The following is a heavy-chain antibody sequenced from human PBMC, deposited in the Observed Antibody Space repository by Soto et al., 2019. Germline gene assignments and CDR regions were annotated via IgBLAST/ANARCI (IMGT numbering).Heavy chain of an antibody. CDR1: GGTFSSYA. J-gene: IGHJ6*02. CDR3: ASWYYYVSGTYYYYCMHF. V-gene: IGHV1-69*13. D-gene: IGHD3-10*01. Sequence: ASVKVSCKASGGTFSSYAISWVRQAPGQGLEWMGGIIPIFGTANYAQKLQGRVTITADESTSTAYMELSSLRSEDTAVYYCASWYYYVSGTYYYYCMHFSGPATTGTLSS. CDR2: IIPIFGTA.